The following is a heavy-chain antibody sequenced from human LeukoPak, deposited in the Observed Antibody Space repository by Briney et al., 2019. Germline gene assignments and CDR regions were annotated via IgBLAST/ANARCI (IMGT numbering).Heavy chain of an antibody. Sequence: PGGSLRLSCAASGFTFSSYAMHWVRQAPGKGLEWVAVISYDGSNKYYADSVKGRFTISRDNSKNTLYLQMNSLRSEDTAVYYCARMTTVTTSHGDVWGQGTTVTVSS. J-gene: IGHJ6*02. CDR1: GFTFSSYA. V-gene: IGHV3-30-3*01. CDR2: ISYDGSNK. CDR3: ARMTTVTTSHGDV. D-gene: IGHD4-17*01.